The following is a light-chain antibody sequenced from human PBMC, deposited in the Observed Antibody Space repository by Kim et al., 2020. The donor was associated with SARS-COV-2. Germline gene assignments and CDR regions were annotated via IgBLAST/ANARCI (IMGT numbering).Light chain of an antibody. V-gene: IGKV1-5*01. Sequence: AAMGDGVTITTRASLSISNLLAWYQQKPGIAPKLLIFRASKLDSGVPTRFNSSGSGTKFTLTISSLQPDDFATSYCQQYSSYSITFGQGTRLEIK. J-gene: IGKJ5*01. CDR2: RAS. CDR1: LSISNL. CDR3: QQYSSYSIT.